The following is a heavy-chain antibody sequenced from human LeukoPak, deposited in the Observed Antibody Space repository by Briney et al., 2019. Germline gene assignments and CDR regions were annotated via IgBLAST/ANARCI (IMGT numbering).Heavy chain of an antibody. V-gene: IGHV3-23*01. CDR2: LIGSSGST. J-gene: IGHJ4*02. D-gene: IGHD5-12*01. CDR3: AKGAYDYIEIGYFDS. Sequence: GGSLRLSCAASGFTSTDYAMNWVRQAPGKGLEWVSVLIGSSGSTDYADSVKGRFTISRDNSKNTLFLQMNSLRAEDTAIYYCAKGAYDYIEIGYFDSWGQGTLVTVPS. CDR1: GFTSTDYA.